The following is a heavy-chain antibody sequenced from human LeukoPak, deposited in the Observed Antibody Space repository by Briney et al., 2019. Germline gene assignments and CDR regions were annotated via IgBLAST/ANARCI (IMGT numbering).Heavy chain of an antibody. V-gene: IGHV1-69*13. CDR1: GGTFSSYA. CDR3: ARSRIVVVTASNWFDP. Sequence: ASVKVSCKASGGTFSSYAINWVRQAPGQGLEWMGGIIPIFGTPNYAQRFQGRVTITADESTSTVYMELSSLGSEDTAVYYCARSRIVVVTASNWFDPWGQGTLVTVSS. CDR2: IIPIFGTP. J-gene: IGHJ5*02. D-gene: IGHD2-21*02.